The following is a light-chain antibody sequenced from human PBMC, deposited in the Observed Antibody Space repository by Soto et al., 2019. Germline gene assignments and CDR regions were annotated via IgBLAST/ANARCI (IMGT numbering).Light chain of an antibody. Sequence: IRMTQSPSSLAASVVDRVTITCLASQSSSSYLKWHQHKPGKAPKVRLYDASSWAGGVPSRFPGSRSGTDLTLTINSLQPDDFAPYYCQQYSVYWTFGQATKA. V-gene: IGKV1-5*01. J-gene: IGKJ1*01. CDR2: DAS. CDR3: QQYSVYWT. CDR1: QSSSSY.